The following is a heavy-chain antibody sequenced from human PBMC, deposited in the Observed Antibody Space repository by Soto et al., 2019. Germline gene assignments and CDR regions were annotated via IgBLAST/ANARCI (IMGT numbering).Heavy chain of an antibody. CDR2: IYYSGST. V-gene: IGHV4-59*01. CDR3: ARETLRYFDWLLDY. Sequence: QVPLQESGPGLVKPSETLSLTCTVSGGSISSYYWSWIRQPPGKGLEWIGYIYYSGSTNYNPSLKSRVTISVDTSKNQFSLKLSSVTAADTAVYYCARETLRYFDWLLDYWGQGTLVTVSS. J-gene: IGHJ4*02. D-gene: IGHD3-9*01. CDR1: GGSISSYY.